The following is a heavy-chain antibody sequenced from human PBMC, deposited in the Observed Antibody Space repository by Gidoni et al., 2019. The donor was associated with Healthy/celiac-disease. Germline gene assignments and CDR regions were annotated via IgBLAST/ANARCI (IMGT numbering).Heavy chain of an antibody. CDR1: GGSFSGYY. V-gene: IGHV4-34*01. D-gene: IGHD3-16*02. Sequence: QVQLQQWGAGLLKPSETLFLTCAVYGGSFSGYYWSWIRQPPGKGLEWIGEINHSGSTNYNPSLKSRVTISVDTSKNQFSLKLSSVTAADTAVYYCARARGYDYVWGSYRYTVFDYWGQGTLVTVSS. CDR2: INHSGST. CDR3: ARARGYDYVWGSYRYTVFDY. J-gene: IGHJ4*02.